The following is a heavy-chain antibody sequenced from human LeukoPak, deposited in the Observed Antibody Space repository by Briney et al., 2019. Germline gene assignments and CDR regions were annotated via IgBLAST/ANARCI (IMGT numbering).Heavy chain of an antibody. Sequence: PGGSLRLSCAASGFTFSSYAMSWVRQAPGKGLEWVAVFWHDGSRKYYGESVKGRFTISRDNSKNTLYLQMNSLRAEDTAVYYCARDPTAYYDSSGYYLNTIDFWGQGTLVTVSS. CDR3: ARDPTAYYDSSGYYLNTIDF. CDR2: FWHDGSRK. D-gene: IGHD3-22*01. J-gene: IGHJ4*02. CDR1: GFTFSSYA. V-gene: IGHV3-33*08.